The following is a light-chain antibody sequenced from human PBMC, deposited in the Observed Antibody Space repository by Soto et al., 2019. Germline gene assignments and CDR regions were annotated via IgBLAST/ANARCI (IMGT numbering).Light chain of an antibody. V-gene: IGKV1-5*03. J-gene: IGKJ1*01. CDR2: KAS. CDR1: QSISSW. CDR3: QQYNSYST. Sequence: DILMTQSPSTLSASVGDRVTITCRASQSISSWLAWYQQKPGKAPKLLIYKASSLQSGVPSRFSGSGSGTEITLTISSLQPDDFATYYCQQYNSYSTFGQGTKVEIK.